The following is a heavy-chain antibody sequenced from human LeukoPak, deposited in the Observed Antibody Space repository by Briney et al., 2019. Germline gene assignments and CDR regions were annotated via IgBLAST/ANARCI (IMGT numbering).Heavy chain of an antibody. Sequence: PSETLSLTCTVSGGSISSYYWSWIRQPPGKGLEWIGYIYHSGTTNYNPSLKSRVTMSIDTSKNQFSLKLSSVTAADTAVYYCARVVAGKFYWGQGTLVTVSS. CDR3: ARVVAGKFY. D-gene: IGHD6-19*01. CDR1: GGSISSYY. V-gene: IGHV4-59*12. CDR2: IYHSGTT. J-gene: IGHJ4*02.